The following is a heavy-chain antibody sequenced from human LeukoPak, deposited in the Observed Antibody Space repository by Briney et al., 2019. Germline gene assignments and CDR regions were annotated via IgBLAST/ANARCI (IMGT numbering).Heavy chain of an antibody. CDR3: ARDRYSPYSSGWDLFDY. D-gene: IGHD6-19*01. V-gene: IGHV3-48*03. CDR2: ISSSGSTI. J-gene: IGHJ4*02. CDR1: GFTLSSYE. Sequence: PGGSLRLSCAASGFTLSSYEMNWVRQAPGKGLEWVSYISSSGSTIYYADSVKGRFTISRDNAKNSLYLQMNSLRAEDTAVYYCARDRYSPYSSGWDLFDYWGQGTLVTVSS.